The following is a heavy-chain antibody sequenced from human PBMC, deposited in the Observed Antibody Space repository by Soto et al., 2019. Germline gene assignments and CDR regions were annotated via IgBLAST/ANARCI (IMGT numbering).Heavy chain of an antibody. CDR2: IYPGDSDT. Sequence: GESLKISCKGSGYSFTSYWIGWVRQMPGKGLEWMGIIYPGDSDTRYSPSFQGQVTISADKSISTAYLQWSSLKASDTAMYYCARGGIIAARPHYYGMDVWGQGTTVTVS. CDR1: GYSFTSYW. D-gene: IGHD6-6*01. J-gene: IGHJ6*02. CDR3: ARGGIIAARPHYYGMDV. V-gene: IGHV5-51*01.